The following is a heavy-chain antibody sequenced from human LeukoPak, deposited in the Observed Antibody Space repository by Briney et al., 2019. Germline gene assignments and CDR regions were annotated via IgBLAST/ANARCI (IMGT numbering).Heavy chain of an antibody. V-gene: IGHV1-58*02. CDR1: GFTFTSSA. CDR3: AADLGLSGAPYDSGSYYFDY. J-gene: IGHJ4*02. Sequence: ASVKVSCKASGFTFTSSAMQWVRQARGQRLEWIGWIVVGSGNTNYAQKFQERVTITRDMSTSTAYMELSSLRSEDTAVYYCAADLGLSGAPYDSGSYYFDYWGQGTLVTVSS. CDR2: IVVGSGNT. D-gene: IGHD3-22*01.